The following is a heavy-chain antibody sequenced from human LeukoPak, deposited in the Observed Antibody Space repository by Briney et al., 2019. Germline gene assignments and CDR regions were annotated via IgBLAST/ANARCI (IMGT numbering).Heavy chain of an antibody. CDR1: GFTFSDHY. V-gene: IGHV3-11*04. CDR3: ARVVTIFGVVTYFDY. J-gene: IGHJ4*02. Sequence: GGSLRLSCAGSGFTFSDHYMSWIRQAPGKGLEWVSYISSSGSTIYYADSVKGRFTISRDNAKNSLYLQMNSLRAEDTAVYYCARVVTIFGVVTYFDYWGQGTLVTVSS. D-gene: IGHD3-3*01. CDR2: ISSSGSTI.